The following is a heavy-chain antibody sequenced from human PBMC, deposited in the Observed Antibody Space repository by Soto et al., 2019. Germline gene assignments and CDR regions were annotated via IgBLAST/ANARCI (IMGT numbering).Heavy chain of an antibody. CDR1: GFFISSGNY. Sequence: XETLSLTCAVSGFFISSGNYWGWIRKPPGKGLEWIGSIFHGGNTYYNPSLKSRVTISVDMSKNQFSLKLNSVTAADTAVYYCARARWYDAFDVWGQGTVVTVSS. D-gene: IGHD2-15*01. CDR3: ARARWYDAFDV. V-gene: IGHV4-38-2*01. J-gene: IGHJ3*01. CDR2: IFHGGNT.